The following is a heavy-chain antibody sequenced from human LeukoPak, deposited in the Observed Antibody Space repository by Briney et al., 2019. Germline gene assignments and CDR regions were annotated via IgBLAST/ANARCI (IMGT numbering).Heavy chain of an antibody. CDR2: TKQDGSEK. V-gene: IGHV3-7*01. CDR3: ASAAGGEWLFLDY. CDR1: GFTFSSDW. D-gene: IGHD3-3*01. J-gene: IGHJ4*02. Sequence: GGSLRLSCAASGFTFSSDWMSWVRQAPGKGLERGTNTKQDGSEKYYVDSVKGQFTISRDNAKNSLYLQMNSRRAEDTAVYYCASAAGGEWLFLDYWGQGTLVTVSS.